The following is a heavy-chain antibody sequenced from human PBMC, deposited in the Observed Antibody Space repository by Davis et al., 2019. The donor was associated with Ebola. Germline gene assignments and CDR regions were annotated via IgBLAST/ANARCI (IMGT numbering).Heavy chain of an antibody. CDR3: ARAAVAGTIDY. J-gene: IGHJ4*02. D-gene: IGHD6-19*01. V-gene: IGHV5-51*01. Sequence: GESPQISCKVSGYSFTSYWIAWVRQLPGKGLEWMGIIYPGDSDTRYSPSFQGQVTISADKSISTAYLQWSSLKASDTAMYYCARAAVAGTIDYWGQGTLVTVSS. CDR2: IYPGDSDT. CDR1: GYSFTSYW.